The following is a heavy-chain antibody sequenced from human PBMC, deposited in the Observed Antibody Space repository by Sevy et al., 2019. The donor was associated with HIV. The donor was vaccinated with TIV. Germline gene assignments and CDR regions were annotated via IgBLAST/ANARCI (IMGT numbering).Heavy chain of an antibody. D-gene: IGHD6-13*01. V-gene: IGHV3-23*01. J-gene: IGHJ5*02. CDR2: ISGSGGST. Sequence: GGSLRLSCAASGFTFSSYAMSWVRQAPGKGLEWVSAISGSGGSTYYADSVKGRFTISRDNSKNTLYLQMNSLRAEETAVYYCAKDQERSSWYPEINWFDPWGQGTLVTVSS. CDR1: GFTFSSYA. CDR3: AKDQERSSWYPEINWFDP.